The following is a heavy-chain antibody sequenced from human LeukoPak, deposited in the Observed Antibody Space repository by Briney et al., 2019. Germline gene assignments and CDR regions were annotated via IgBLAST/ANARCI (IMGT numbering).Heavy chain of an antibody. CDR1: GFTFSSYS. V-gene: IGHV3-48*04. CDR3: ARASIAAAGKETFDY. J-gene: IGHJ4*02. CDR2: ISSSSSTI. D-gene: IGHD6-13*01. Sequence: PGGSLRLSCAASGFTFSSYSMNWVRQAPGKGLEWVSYISSSSSTIYYADSVKGRFTISRDNAKNSLYLQMNSLRAEDTAVYYCARASIAAAGKETFDYWGQGTLVTVSS.